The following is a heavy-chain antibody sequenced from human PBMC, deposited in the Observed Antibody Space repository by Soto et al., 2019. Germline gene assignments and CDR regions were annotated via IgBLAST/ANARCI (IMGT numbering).Heavy chain of an antibody. D-gene: IGHD6-19*01. CDR1: GYTLTDYY. CDR2: INPNSGGT. V-gene: IGHV1-2*04. J-gene: IGHJ3*02. CDR3: ARGVYSSGYDAFDI. Sequence: QAQLVQSGAEVKKPGASVKVSCKASGYTLTDYYMHWVRQAPGQGLEWMGWINPNSGGTSYAQKFQGSVTMTRDTSISTAYMELSRLKSDDTAVYYCARGVYSSGYDAFDIWGQGTIVTVSS.